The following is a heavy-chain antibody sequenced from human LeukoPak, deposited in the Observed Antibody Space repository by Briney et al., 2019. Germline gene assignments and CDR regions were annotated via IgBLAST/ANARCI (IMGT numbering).Heavy chain of an antibody. CDR3: ARDQGGGWYYFDY. D-gene: IGHD6-19*01. V-gene: IGHV4-4*07. CDR2: MHASVNT. Sequence: NPSETLSLTCTVSGGSISYGYWSWIRQPAGKGLEWIGRMHASVNTYYNPSLKSRVTLSIDTSKNQFSLKLTSVTSTDTAVYYCARDQGGGWYYFDYWGQGTLVTVSS. J-gene: IGHJ4*02. CDR1: GGSISYGY.